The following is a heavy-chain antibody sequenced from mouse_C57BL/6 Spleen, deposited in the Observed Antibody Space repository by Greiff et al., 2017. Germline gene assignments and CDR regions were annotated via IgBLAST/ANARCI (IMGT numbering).Heavy chain of an antibody. CDR2: IDPEDGDT. CDR3: ARRYDDYDMDY. CDR1: GFNIKDYY. V-gene: IGHV14-2*01. D-gene: IGHD2-14*01. Sequence: VQLQQPGAELVKPGASVKLSCTASGFNIKDYYMHWVKQRTEQGLEWIGRIDPEDGDTTYAPKFQGKATLTADTSSNTAYLQLSSLTSEDTAVYDCARRYDDYDMDYWGQGTSVTVSS. J-gene: IGHJ4*01.